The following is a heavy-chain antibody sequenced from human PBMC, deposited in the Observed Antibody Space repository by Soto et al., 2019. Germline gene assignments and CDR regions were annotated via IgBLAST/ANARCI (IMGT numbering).Heavy chain of an antibody. V-gene: IGHV1-18*01. CDR3: ARGTENYDILTGYYSDAFDI. J-gene: IGHJ3*02. Sequence: QVQLVQSGAEVKKPGASVKVSCKASGYTFTSYGISWVRQAPGQGLEWMGWSSAYNGNTNYAQKLQGRVTMTTDTSTSTAYMELRSLRSDDTAVYYCARGTENYDILTGYYSDAFDIWGQGTMVTVSS. D-gene: IGHD3-9*01. CDR1: GYTFTSYG. CDR2: SSAYNGNT.